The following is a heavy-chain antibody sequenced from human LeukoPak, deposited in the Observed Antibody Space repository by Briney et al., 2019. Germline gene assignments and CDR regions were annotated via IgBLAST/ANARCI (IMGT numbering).Heavy chain of an antibody. D-gene: IGHD5-18*01. CDR2: IKQDGSEK. V-gene: IGHV3-7*03. J-gene: IGHJ4*02. Sequence: GGSLRLSCAASGFSFSSYWMSWVRQAPGKGLEWVANIKQDGSEKYYVDSVKGRFTISRDNAKNSLYLQMNSLRAEDTAVYYCARVDTAMVQGLDYWGQGTLVTVSS. CDR1: GFSFSSYW. CDR3: ARVDTAMVQGLDY.